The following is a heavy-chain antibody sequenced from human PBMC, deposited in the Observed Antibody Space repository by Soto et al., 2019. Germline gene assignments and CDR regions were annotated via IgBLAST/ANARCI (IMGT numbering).Heavy chain of an antibody. Sequence: QVQLVQSGAEVKKPGASVKVSCKASGYTCSTYIITWVRQAPGQGLEWMGWSSAYNGNTHYAQNFQDRVTMTTDTSTSTAYIELRSLRSDDTAVYYCARGRKDWDNWFDPWGQGSLVTVSS. CDR2: SSAYNGNT. CDR1: GYTCSTYI. J-gene: IGHJ5*02. CDR3: ARGRKDWDNWFDP. V-gene: IGHV1-18*01. D-gene: IGHD2-21*01.